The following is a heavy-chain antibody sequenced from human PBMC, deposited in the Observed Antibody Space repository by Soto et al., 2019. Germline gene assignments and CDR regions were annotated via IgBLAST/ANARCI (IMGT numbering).Heavy chain of an antibody. CDR2: ISSNGGST. J-gene: IGHJ6*03. Sequence: GGSLRLSCAASGFTFSSYAMHWVRQDPGKGLEYVSAISSNGGSTYYANSVKGRFTISRDNSKNTLYLQMGSLRAEDMAVYYCARDMGGYDYFSYYMDVWGKGTTVTVSS. CDR3: ARDMGGYDYFSYYMDV. V-gene: IGHV3-64*01. CDR1: GFTFSSYA. D-gene: IGHD5-12*01.